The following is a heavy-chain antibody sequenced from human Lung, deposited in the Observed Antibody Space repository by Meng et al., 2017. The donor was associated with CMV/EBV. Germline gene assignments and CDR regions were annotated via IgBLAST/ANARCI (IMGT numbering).Heavy chain of an antibody. Sequence: SLKISXTASGFTFGDHYMDWVRQAPGKGLEWVARSRNKASSYTTEYAASVRGRFTISRDESGNSLDLQMTSLKTEDTAVYYCARDNSATRYFDYWGQGSLVTVSS. D-gene: IGHD2/OR15-2a*01. CDR2: SRNKASSYTT. J-gene: IGHJ4*02. CDR1: GFTFGDHY. V-gene: IGHV3-72*01. CDR3: ARDNSATRYFDY.